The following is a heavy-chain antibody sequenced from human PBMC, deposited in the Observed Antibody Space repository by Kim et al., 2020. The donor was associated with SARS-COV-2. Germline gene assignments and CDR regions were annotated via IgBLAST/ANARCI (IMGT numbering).Heavy chain of an antibody. J-gene: IGHJ3*02. CDR2: IYSGGST. CDR1: GFTVSSNY. CDR3: ARDGYGSGRSYAFDI. V-gene: IGHV3-66*01. D-gene: IGHD3-10*01. Sequence: GGSLRLSCAASGFTVSSNYMSWVRQAPGKGLEWVSVIYSGGSTYYADSVKGRFTISRDNSKNTLYLQMNSLRAEDTAVYYCARDGYGSGRSYAFDIWGQGTMVTVSS.